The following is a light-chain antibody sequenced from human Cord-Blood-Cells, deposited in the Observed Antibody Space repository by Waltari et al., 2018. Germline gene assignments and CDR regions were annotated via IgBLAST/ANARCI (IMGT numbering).Light chain of an antibody. CDR1: GSAVGGSNS. V-gene: IGLV2-8*01. Sequence: QPALTQPPSASGSPGQSVPISCTGTGSAVGGSNSVSWYQQHPGKAPKPMIYEVSKRPAGVPDRFSGSKAGNTASRTVSGLQAEDEADYYCSSYAGSNNYVFGTGTKVTVL. CDR2: EVS. J-gene: IGLJ1*01. CDR3: SSYAGSNNYV.